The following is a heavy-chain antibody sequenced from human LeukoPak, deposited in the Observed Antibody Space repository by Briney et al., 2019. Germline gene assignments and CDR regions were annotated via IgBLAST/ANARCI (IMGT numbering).Heavy chain of an antibody. CDR2: ISSRGKTT. D-gene: IGHD5-24*01. Sequence: PGGSLRLSCAASGFTFSDYYMSWIRQAPGKGLEWLSYISSRGKTTHFADSVKGRFSVSRDNTNNTLYVQMNSLRAEDTAVYFCARGRDDYKYWGQGTLVTVSS. V-gene: IGHV3-11*01. CDR1: GFTFSDYY. CDR3: ARGRDDYKY. J-gene: IGHJ4*02.